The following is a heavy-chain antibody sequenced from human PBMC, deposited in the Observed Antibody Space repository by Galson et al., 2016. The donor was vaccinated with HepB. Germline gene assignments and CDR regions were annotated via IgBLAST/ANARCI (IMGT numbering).Heavy chain of an antibody. Sequence: LRLSCAASGFIFSSYAMHWVRQAPGMGLEWVAIISYDGSNKYYADSVKGRFTISRDNSKNTLYLQMNSLRAEDTAVYYCARDQRHLGGWYSSSWGDYWGQGILVTVSS. CDR1: GFIFSSYA. CDR3: ARDQRHLGGWYSSSWGDY. D-gene: IGHD6-13*01. V-gene: IGHV3-30-3*01. J-gene: IGHJ4*02. CDR2: ISYDGSNK.